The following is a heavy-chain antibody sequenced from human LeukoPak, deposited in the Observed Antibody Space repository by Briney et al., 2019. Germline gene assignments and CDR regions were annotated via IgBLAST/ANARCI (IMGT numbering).Heavy chain of an antibody. CDR3: ARGAPFDY. V-gene: IGHV4-31*03. J-gene: IGHJ4*02. CDR2: IYYSGST. Sequence: SETLSLTCTVSGGSISSGGYYWSWLRQHPGKGLEWIGYIYYSGSTYYNPSLKSRVTISVDTSKNQFSLKLSSVTAADTAVYSCARGAPFDYWGQGTLVTVSS. CDR1: GGSISSGGYY.